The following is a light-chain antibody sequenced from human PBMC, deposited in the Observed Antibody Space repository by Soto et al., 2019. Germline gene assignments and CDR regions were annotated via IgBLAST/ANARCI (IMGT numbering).Light chain of an antibody. CDR1: SSDIGSHNF. V-gene: IGLV2-14*01. CDR2: GVS. Sequence: QSALTQPASVSGSPGQSITISCTGTSSDIGSHNFVSWHQQHPGKAPKFIIYGVSNRPSGVSNRFSGSKSGNTASRTISGLQADDEADYYCSSYTSTYIWVFGGGTKLTVL. J-gene: IGLJ3*02. CDR3: SSYTSTYIWV.